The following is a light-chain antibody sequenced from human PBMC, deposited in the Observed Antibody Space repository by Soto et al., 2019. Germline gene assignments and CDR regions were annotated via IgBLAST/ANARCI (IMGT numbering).Light chain of an antibody. V-gene: IGKV3-15*01. CDR2: GAS. Sequence: EIVMTQSPATLSVSPGERATLSCRASHRVSSYLAWYQQNPGQAPRLLIYGASTRATGIPARFSGSGSGTEFTLTISSLQSEDFAVYYCQQYNAWPLTLGGGTKVEIK. CDR1: HRVSSY. J-gene: IGKJ4*01. CDR3: QQYNAWPLT.